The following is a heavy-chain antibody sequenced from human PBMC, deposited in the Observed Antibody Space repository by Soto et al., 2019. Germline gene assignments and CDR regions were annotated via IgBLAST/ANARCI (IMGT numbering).Heavy chain of an antibody. CDR3: AKNYYGSSGFGDDAFDI. D-gene: IGHD3-22*01. CDR2: ISYDGSNN. V-gene: IGHV3-30*18. J-gene: IGHJ3*02. Sequence: QVQLVESGGGVVQPGTSLRLSCAASGFSFSFYGMHWVSQAPGKGLEWVAVISYDGSNNYYADSVKGRFTVSRDNSKNTVYLQMNSLRVEDTAVYYCAKNYYGSSGFGDDAFDIWGQGTMVTVSS. CDR1: GFSFSFYG.